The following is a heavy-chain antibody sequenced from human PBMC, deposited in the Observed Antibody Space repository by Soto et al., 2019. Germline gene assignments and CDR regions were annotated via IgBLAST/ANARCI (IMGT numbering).Heavy chain of an antibody. V-gene: IGHV5-10-1*01. Sequence: GESLKISCKGSGYSFAGYWITWVRQKPGKGLEWMGRIDPSDSYTNYSPSFQGHVTISADKSISTAYLQWSSLKASDTAMYYCAIRPDWFDPWGQGTLVTVSS. CDR3: AIRPDWFDP. J-gene: IGHJ5*02. CDR1: GYSFAGYW. CDR2: IDPSDSYT.